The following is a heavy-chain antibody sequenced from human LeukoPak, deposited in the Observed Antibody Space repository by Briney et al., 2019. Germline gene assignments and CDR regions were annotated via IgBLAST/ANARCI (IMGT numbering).Heavy chain of an antibody. CDR2: ISGSGGST. J-gene: IGHJ4*02. CDR3: AKGGNWNAYY. V-gene: IGHV3-23*01. D-gene: IGHD1-1*01. CDR1: GFIFSTFG. Sequence: GGSLRLSCAASGFIFSTFGMSWVRQAPGKGLEWVSAISGSGGSTYYADSVKGRFTISRDNSKNTLYLQMNSLRAEDTAVYYCAKGGNWNAYYWGQGTLVTVSS.